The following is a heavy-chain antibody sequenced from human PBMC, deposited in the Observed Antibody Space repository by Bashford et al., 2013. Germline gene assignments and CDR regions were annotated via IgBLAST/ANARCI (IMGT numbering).Heavy chain of an antibody. V-gene: IGHV1-18*01. CDR1: GYTFTSYG. D-gene: IGHD2-15*01. CDR2: ISAYNGNT. J-gene: IGHJ3*02. CDR3: ARGYCSGGSCYSDAFDI. Sequence: ASVKVSCKASGYTFTSYGISWVRQAPGQGLEWMGWISAYNGNTNYAQKLQGRVTMTTDTSTSTAYMELRSLRSDDTAVYYCARGYCSGGSCYSDAFDIWGQGTSGHRLL.